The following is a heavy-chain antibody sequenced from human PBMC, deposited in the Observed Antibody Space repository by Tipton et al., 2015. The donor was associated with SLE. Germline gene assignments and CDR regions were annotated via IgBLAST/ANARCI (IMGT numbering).Heavy chain of an antibody. CDR2: ISSSGSTI. J-gene: IGHJ4*02. CDR1: GFTFSSYS. D-gene: IGHD6-19*01. Sequence: SLRLSCAASGFTFSSYSMNWVRQAPGKGLEWVSYISSSGSTIYYADSVKGRFTTSRDNAKNSLYLQMNSLRAEDTAVYYCARDGGIAVAGLDYWGQGTLVTVSS. CDR3: ARDGGIAVAGLDY. V-gene: IGHV3-48*04.